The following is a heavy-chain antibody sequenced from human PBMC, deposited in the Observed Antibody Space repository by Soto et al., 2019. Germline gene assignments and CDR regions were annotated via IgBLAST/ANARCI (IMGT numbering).Heavy chain of an antibody. V-gene: IGHV1-69*01. CDR1: GGTFGSYA. D-gene: IGHD2-2*01. CDR3: ARSQGSSTSLEIYYYYYYGMDV. CDR2: IIPIPGTA. Sequence: VQLVQSGAEVKKPGSSVKVSCKASGGTFGSYAISWVRQAPGQGLEWMGGIIPIPGTANYAQKFQGRVTIAADESTSTAYMELSSLRSADTAVYYCARSQGSSTSLEIYYYYYYGMDVWGQGTTVTVSS. J-gene: IGHJ6*02.